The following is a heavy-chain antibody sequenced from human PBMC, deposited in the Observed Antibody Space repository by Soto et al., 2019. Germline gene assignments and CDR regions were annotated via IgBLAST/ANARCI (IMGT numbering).Heavy chain of an antibody. CDR2: ISAYNGNT. CDR1: GYTFASYA. J-gene: IGHJ4*02. Sequence: QVQLVQSGAEVKKPGASVKVSCKASGYTFASYAISWMRQAPGQGLEWMGWISAYNGNTNYAQKLQGRATRTTDTYTRTPSMAPRRLWSADTAVYCCARVPPPPAYWGPGTLVTVSS. CDR3: ARVPPPPAY. V-gene: IGHV1-18*01.